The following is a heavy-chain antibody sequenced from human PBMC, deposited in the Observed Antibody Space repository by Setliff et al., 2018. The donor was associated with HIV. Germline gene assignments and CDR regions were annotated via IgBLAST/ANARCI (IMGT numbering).Heavy chain of an antibody. J-gene: IGHJ4*02. D-gene: IGHD5-12*01. CDR2: IIPIFGTA. V-gene: IGHV1-69*06. CDR1: GGTFSRNA. Sequence: SVKVSCKASGGTFSRNAISWVRQAPGQGLEWMGRIIPIFGTANYAQKFQGRVTITADKSTSTAYMELSSLRSEDTAVYYCARDPTITMTTPGYFDYWGQGTLVTAPQ. CDR3: ARDPTITMTTPGYFDY.